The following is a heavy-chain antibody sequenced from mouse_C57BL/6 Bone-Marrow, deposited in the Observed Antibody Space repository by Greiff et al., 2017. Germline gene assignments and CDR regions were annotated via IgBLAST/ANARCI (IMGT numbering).Heavy chain of an antibody. CDR2: IRSKSNNYAT. CDR3: VRDYDNYYAMDY. J-gene: IGHJ4*01. V-gene: IGHV10-1*01. D-gene: IGHD2-4*01. CDR1: GFSFNTYA. Sequence: EVKLVESGGGLVQPKGSLKLSCAASGFSFNTYAMNWVRQAPGKGLEWVARIRSKSNNYATYYADSVKDRFTISRDDSESMLYLQMNNLKTEDTAMYYCVRDYDNYYAMDYWGQGTSVTVSS.